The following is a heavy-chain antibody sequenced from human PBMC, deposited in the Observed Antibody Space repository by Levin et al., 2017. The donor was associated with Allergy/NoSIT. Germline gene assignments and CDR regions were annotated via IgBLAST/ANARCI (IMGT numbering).Heavy chain of an antibody. D-gene: IGHD3-3*01. CDR1: GFTVSSNY. V-gene: IGHV3-66*01. CDR2: FYSGGST. Sequence: LSLPCAASGFTVSSNYMSWVRQAPGKGLEWVSVFYSGGSTYYADSVKGRFTISRDSSKNTLYLQMNSLRAEDTAVYYCARSPYYDFWSGYHSAHFDYWGQGTLVTVSS. CDR3: ARSPYYDFWSGYHSAHFDY. J-gene: IGHJ4*02.